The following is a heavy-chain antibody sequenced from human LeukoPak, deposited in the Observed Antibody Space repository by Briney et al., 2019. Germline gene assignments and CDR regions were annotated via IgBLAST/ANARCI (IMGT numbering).Heavy chain of an antibody. J-gene: IGHJ4*02. CDR1: GYTLTELS. V-gene: IGHV1-24*01. D-gene: IGHD6-19*01. CDR3: ARGAAVADEYYFDY. Sequence: ASVKVSCKVSGYTLTELSMHWVRQAPGKGLEWMGGFDPEDGETIYAQKFQGRVTMTEDTSTDTAYMELSSLRSGDTAVYYCARGAAVADEYYFDYWGQGTLVTVSA. CDR2: FDPEDGET.